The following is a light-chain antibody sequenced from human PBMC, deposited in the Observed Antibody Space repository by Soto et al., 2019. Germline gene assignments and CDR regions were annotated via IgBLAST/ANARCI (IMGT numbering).Light chain of an antibody. CDR2: RND. J-gene: IGLJ1*01. CDR1: SSYIGSKY. Sequence: QSVLTQPPSASGTPGQRVTISCSGSSSYIGSKYVYWYQQLPGTAPKLLIYRNDQRPSRISDRFSGSKSGTSASLAISGLRSEDEADYSCAAWDDSLSGYVFGTGTKVTVL. V-gene: IGLV1-47*01. CDR3: AAWDDSLSGYV.